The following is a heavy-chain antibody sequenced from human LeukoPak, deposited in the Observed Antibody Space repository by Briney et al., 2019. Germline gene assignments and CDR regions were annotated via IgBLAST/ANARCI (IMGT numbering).Heavy chain of an antibody. D-gene: IGHD2-21*02. Sequence: GSPRLSCAASGFTFTTYAMRWDRQAPGKGLGWVSTISATGGSTYYADSVKGRFTISRDNSKNTLYLQMNSLRAEDTAVYYCAKRGDHFYMDVWGKGTTVTVSS. J-gene: IGHJ6*03. CDR2: ISATGGST. CDR3: AKRGDHFYMDV. CDR1: GFTFTTYA. V-gene: IGHV3-23*01.